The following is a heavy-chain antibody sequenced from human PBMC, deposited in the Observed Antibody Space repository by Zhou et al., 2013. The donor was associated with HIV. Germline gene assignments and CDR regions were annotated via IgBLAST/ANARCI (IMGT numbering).Heavy chain of an antibody. CDR3: AKGYCSGGDCYEGYNNFFDP. J-gene: IGHJ5*02. Sequence: QVQLVQSGPEVKEPGASVKISCKASGYVFTRHWMHWARQAPGQGLEWMGIINPKDGGLNYAQKFMDRVTLTSDTSTSTFYMDLSSLRSEDTAVYYCAKGYCSGGDCYEGYNNFFDPWGQGTLVTVSS. D-gene: IGHD2-15*01. CDR1: GYVFTRHW. V-gene: IGHV1-46*01. CDR2: INPKDGGL.